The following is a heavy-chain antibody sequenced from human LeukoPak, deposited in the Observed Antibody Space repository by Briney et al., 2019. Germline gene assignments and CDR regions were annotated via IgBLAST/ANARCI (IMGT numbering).Heavy chain of an antibody. CDR1: GFTFSGYG. V-gene: IGHV3-48*01. CDR3: ARRAGAYSHPYDY. J-gene: IGHJ4*02. CDR2: ISISSTKI. Sequence: GGSLRLSCSASGFTFSGYGMNWVRQAPGKGLEWISYISISSTKIYYADSLKGRFTISRDNGKNSLYLQMNSLRAEDTAVYYCARRAGAYSHPYDYWGQGTLVTVSS. D-gene: IGHD4/OR15-4a*01.